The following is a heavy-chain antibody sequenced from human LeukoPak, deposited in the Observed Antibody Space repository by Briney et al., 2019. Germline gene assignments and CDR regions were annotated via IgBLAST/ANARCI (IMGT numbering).Heavy chain of an antibody. CDR1: GFTFSSYG. J-gene: IGHJ4*02. D-gene: IGHD6-6*01. V-gene: IGHV3-30*02. CDR3: AKDPVAAPIQEDY. Sequence: GGSLRLSCAASGFTFSSYGMHWVRQAPGKGLEWVAFIRYDGSNKYYADSVKGRFTISRDNSKNTLYLQMNSLRAEDTAVYYCAKDPVAAPIQEDYWGQGTLVTVSS. CDR2: IRYDGSNK.